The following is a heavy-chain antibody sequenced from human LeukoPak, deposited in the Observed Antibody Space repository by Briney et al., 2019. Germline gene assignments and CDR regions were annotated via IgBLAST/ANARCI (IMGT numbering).Heavy chain of an antibody. Sequence: GGSLRLSCAASGFTFSSYAMSWVRQAPGKGLEWVSTINGSGGSTYYADSVKGRFTISRDNSKNTLYLQMNSLRAEDTAVYYCQGATVLAWFDPWGQGTLVTVSS. CDR1: GFTFSSYA. D-gene: IGHD4-11*01. CDR3: QGATVLAWFDP. CDR2: INGSGGST. J-gene: IGHJ5*02. V-gene: IGHV3-23*01.